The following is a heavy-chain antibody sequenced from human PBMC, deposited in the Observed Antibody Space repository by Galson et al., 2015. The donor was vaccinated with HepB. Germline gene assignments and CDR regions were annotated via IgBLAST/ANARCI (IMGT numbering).Heavy chain of an antibody. CDR2: ISYDGSNE. D-gene: IGHD1-26*01. J-gene: IGHJ4*02. Sequence: SLRLSCAASGFTFSDSGMHWVRQAPGKGLEWVAVISYDGSNEYYADSVKGRFAISRDNSKNTLYLQMNSLRAEDTAVYSCARSGAGRHTIDFRGQGTLVTVSS. CDR3: ARSGAGRHTIDF. V-gene: IGHV3-30*03. CDR1: GFTFSDSG.